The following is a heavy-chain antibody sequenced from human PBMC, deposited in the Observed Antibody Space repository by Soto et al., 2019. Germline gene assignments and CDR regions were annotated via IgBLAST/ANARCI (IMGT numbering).Heavy chain of an antibody. D-gene: IGHD3-3*01. V-gene: IGHV4-59*08. Sequence: PSETLSLTCTVSGCSISSYYWSWIRQPPGKGLEWIGYIYYSGSTNYNSSLKSRVTISVDTSKNQFSLKLSSATAADTAVYYCARQAPYDFWSGYYNFYYFDYWGQGTLVTVSS. CDR3: ARQAPYDFWSGYYNFYYFDY. CDR1: GCSISSYY. CDR2: IYYSGST. J-gene: IGHJ4*02.